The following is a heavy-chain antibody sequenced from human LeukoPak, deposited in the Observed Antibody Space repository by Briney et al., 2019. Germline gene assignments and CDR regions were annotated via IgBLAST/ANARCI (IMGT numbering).Heavy chain of an antibody. V-gene: IGHV1-18*01. Sequence: ASVKVSCKASGYTFTSYGISWVRQAPGQGLEWMGWISAYNGNTNYAQKLQGRVTMTTDTSTSTAYMELRSLRSDDTAVYYCARAAGRDWYYYMDVWGKGTTVTVSS. CDR1: GYTFTSYG. CDR3: ARAAGRDWYYYMDV. CDR2: ISAYNGNT. D-gene: IGHD2-21*01. J-gene: IGHJ6*03.